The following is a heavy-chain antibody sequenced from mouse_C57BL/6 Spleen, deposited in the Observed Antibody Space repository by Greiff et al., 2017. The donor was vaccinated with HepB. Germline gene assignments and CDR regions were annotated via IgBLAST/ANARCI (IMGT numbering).Heavy chain of an antibody. CDR3: ARRYYGSHFDY. Sequence: VQLQQSGAELVRPGASVKLSCKASGYTFTDYYINWVKQRPGQGLEWIARIYPGSGNTYYNEKFKGKATLTAEKSSSTAYMQLSSLTSEDSAVYFCARRYYGSHFDYWGQGTTLTVSS. J-gene: IGHJ2*01. CDR2: IYPGSGNT. V-gene: IGHV1-76*01. CDR1: GYTFTDYY. D-gene: IGHD1-1*01.